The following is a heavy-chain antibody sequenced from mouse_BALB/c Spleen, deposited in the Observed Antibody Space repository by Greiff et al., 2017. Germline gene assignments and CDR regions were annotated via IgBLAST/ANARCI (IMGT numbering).Heavy chain of an antibody. CDR1: GYTFTSYW. D-gene: IGHD1-1*01. J-gene: IGHJ2*01. Sequence: VQLQQPGAELVKPGASVKLSCKASGYTFTSYWMHWVKQRPGQGLEWIGEINPSNGRTNYNEKFKSKATLTVDKSSSTAYMQLSSLTSEDSAVYYCARLITTVVFDYWGQGTTLTVSS. V-gene: IGHV1S81*02. CDR2: INPSNGRT. CDR3: ARLITTVVFDY.